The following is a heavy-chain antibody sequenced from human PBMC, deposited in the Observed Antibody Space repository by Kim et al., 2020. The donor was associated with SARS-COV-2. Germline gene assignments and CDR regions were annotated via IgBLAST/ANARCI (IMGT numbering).Heavy chain of an antibody. CDR2: IYYVGSP. CDR1: GGSLSRYS. Sequence: SETLSLTCTVSGGSLSRYSWNWIRQSPGKGLEWIGYIYYVGSPNYNPSLKSRVTISIDTAKNQFSLKLSSATVADTAVFYFARDGGSAVTNTDYMFAIWG. D-gene: IGHD6-19*01. J-gene: IGHJ3*02. V-gene: IGHV4-59*13. CDR3: ARDGGSAVTNTDYMFAI.